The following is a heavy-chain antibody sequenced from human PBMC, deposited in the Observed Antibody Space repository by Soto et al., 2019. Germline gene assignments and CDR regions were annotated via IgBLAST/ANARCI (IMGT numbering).Heavy chain of an antibody. J-gene: IGHJ4*02. V-gene: IGHV3-9*01. CDR2: ISWNSGSI. D-gene: IGHD6-19*01. CDR3: AKDTGSSGWFYYFDY. CDR1: GFTFDDYA. Sequence: GGSLRLSCAASGFTFDDYAMHWVRQAPGKGLEWVSGISWNSGSIGYADSVKGRFTISRDNAKNSLYLQMNSLRAEDTALYYCAKDTGSSGWFYYFDYWGQGTLVTVSS.